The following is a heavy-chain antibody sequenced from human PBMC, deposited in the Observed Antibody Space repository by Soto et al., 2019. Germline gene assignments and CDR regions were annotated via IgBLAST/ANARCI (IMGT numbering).Heavy chain of an antibody. CDR1: GFTFSSYA. CDR2: ISGSGGST. V-gene: IGHV3-23*01. D-gene: IGHD6-13*01. CDR3: ANDISSSWYSTFDY. J-gene: IGHJ4*02. Sequence: QPGGSLRLSCAASGFTFSSYAMSWVRQAPGKGLEWVSAISGSGGSTYYADSVKGRFTISRDNSKNTLYLQMNSLRAEDTAVYYCANDISSSWYSTFDYWGQGTLVTVSS.